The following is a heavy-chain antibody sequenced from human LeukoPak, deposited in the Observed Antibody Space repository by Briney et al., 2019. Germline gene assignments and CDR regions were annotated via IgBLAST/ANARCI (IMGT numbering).Heavy chain of an antibody. V-gene: IGHV3-30*02. D-gene: IGHD5-12*01. J-gene: IGHJ4*02. CDR3: AKEDSGYDFGYLDY. Sequence: GGSLRLSCAASGFTFSSYGMHWVRQAPGKGLEWVAFIRYDGSNKYYADSVKGRFTISRDNSKNTLYLQMNSLRAEDTAVYYCAKEDSGYDFGYLDYWGQGTLVTVSS. CDR1: GFTFSSYG. CDR2: IRYDGSNK.